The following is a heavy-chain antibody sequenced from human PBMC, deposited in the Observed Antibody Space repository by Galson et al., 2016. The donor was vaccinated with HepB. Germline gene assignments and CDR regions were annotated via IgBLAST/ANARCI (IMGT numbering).Heavy chain of an antibody. Sequence: SLRLSCAASGLTYSSLAMSWVRQAPGKGLEWVSSISSSSSYIYYADSVKGRFTISRDNAKNSLYLKMNSLRAEDTAVYYCARDFGDYFTPWYYYFGMDVWGKGTTVIVSS. CDR2: ISSSSSYI. J-gene: IGHJ6*04. CDR1: GLTYSSLA. CDR3: ARDFGDYFTPWYYYFGMDV. V-gene: IGHV3-21*01. D-gene: IGHD4-17*01.